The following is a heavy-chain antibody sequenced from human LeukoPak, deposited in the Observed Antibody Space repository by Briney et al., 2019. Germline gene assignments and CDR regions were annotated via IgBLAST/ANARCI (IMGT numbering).Heavy chain of an antibody. D-gene: IGHD6-13*01. CDR1: GGTFSSYA. V-gene: IGHV1-69*05. J-gene: IGHJ6*03. Sequence: SVKVSCKASGGTFSSYAISWVRQAPGQGLEWMGGIIPIFGTANYAQKFQGRVTITTDESTSTAYMELSSLRSEDTAVYCCARAPYSSSWYPDSYYMDVWGKGTTVTVSS. CDR3: ARAPYSSSWYPDSYYMDV. CDR2: IIPIFGTA.